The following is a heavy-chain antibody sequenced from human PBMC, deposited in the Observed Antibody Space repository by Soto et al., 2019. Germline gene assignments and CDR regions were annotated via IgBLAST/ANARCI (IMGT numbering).Heavy chain of an antibody. CDR2: IYYSGST. CDR3: ARESPTVNWFDP. V-gene: IGHV4-31*03. J-gene: IGHJ5*02. CDR1: GVSISSGGYY. Sequence: SESLSLTCTVSGVSISSGGYYWSWIRQHPGKGLEWIGYIYYSGSTYYNPSLKSRVTISVDTSKNQFSLKLSSVTAADTAVYYCARESPTVNWFDPWGQGTLVTVSS. D-gene: IGHD4-17*01.